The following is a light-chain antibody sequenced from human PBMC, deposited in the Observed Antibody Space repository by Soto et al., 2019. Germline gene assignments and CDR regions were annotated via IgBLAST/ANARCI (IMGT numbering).Light chain of an antibody. CDR2: RNN. Sequence: SVLTEPPSASGTPGQRVTISCSGSISNLGSNFIFWYQQLPGAAPKLLISRNNERPSGVPDRFSGSKSGTSASLAIDGLRSEDEADYHCAAWDDSLSAVVFGGATKLTVL. CDR3: AAWDDSLSAVV. V-gene: IGLV1-47*01. CDR1: ISNLGSNF. J-gene: IGLJ3*02.